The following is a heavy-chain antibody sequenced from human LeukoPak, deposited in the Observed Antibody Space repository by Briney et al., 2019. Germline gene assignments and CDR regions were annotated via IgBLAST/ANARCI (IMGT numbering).Heavy chain of an antibody. D-gene: IGHD2-2*01. CDR3: ARGGNYQLLWNWFDP. J-gene: IGHJ5*02. V-gene: IGHV1-2*02. CDR1: GYTFTGYY. Sequence: ASVKASCKASGYTFTGYYMHWVRQAPGQGLEWMGWINPNSGGTNYAQKFQGRVTMTRDTSISTAYMELSRLRSDDTAVYYCARGGNYQLLWNWFDPWGQGTLVTVSS. CDR2: INPNSGGT.